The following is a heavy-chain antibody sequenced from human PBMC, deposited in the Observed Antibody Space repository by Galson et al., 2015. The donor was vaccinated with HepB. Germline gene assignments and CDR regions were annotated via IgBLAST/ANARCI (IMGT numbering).Heavy chain of an antibody. J-gene: IGHJ6*02. V-gene: IGHV1-18*01. CDR1: GYTFTSFG. D-gene: IGHD4-23*01. CDR2: ISADNGKI. Sequence: SCKASGYTFTSFGISWVRQAPGQGLEWMGGISADNGKIKYAQKFRGRVTMTTDTSTSTAYMELGSLRSDDTAVYYCASEPRTFFGGQNYGLDVWGQGTTVTVSS. CDR3: ASEPRTFFGGQNYGLDV.